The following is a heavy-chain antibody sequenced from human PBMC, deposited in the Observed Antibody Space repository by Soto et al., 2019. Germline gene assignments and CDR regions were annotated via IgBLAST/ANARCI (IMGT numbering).Heavy chain of an antibody. Sequence: SETLSLTCAVSSGSISSSNWWSWVRQPPGKGLEWIGEIYHSGSTNYNPSLKSRVTISVDKSKNQFSLKLSSVTAADTAVYYCASGYCSGGSCYPDDYWGQGTLVTVSS. CDR1: SGSISSSNW. V-gene: IGHV4-4*02. J-gene: IGHJ4*02. D-gene: IGHD2-15*01. CDR3: ASGYCSGGSCYPDDY. CDR2: IYHSGST.